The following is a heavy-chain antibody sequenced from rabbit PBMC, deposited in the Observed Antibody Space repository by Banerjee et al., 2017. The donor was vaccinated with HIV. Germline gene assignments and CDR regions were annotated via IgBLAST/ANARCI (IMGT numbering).Heavy chain of an antibody. CDR1: GFSFSSFDY. Sequence: QEQLVESGGGLVQPEGSLTLTCTASGFSFSSFDYMCWVRQAPGKGLEWIGCIYIGSSGDIHYASWAKGRFTISKTSSTTVTLQMTSLTAADTATYFCARRDNNYDYDGMDLWGQGTLVTVS. CDR3: ARRDNNYDYDGMDL. V-gene: IGHV1S45*01. D-gene: IGHD6-1*01. CDR2: IYIGSSGDI. J-gene: IGHJ6*01.